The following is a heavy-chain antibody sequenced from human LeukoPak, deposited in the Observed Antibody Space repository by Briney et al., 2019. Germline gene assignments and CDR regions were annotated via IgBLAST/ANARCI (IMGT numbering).Heavy chain of an antibody. J-gene: IGHJ6*02. V-gene: IGHV3-30*18. Sequence: PGGSLRLSCAASGFTFSSYGMHWVSQAPGKGLEWVAVISYDGSNKYYADSVKGRFTISRDNSKNTLYLQMNSLRAEDTAVYYCAKDRVATIGMYPGPGQYGMDVWGQGTTVTVSS. CDR2: ISYDGSNK. D-gene: IGHD5-12*01. CDR1: GFTFSSYG. CDR3: AKDRVATIGMYPGPGQYGMDV.